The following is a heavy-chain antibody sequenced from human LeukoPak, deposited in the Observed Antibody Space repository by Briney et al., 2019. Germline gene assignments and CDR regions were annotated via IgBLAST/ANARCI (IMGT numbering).Heavy chain of an antibody. D-gene: IGHD3-10*01. CDR1: GYTFTSYD. CDR3: ARGPFRGVNRFDY. V-gene: IGHV1-8*02. CDR2: MNPNSGNT. Sequence: GASVKVSCTASGYTFTSYDINCVRQATRQALEWMGGMNPNSGNTGSAQKFQGRVTMSKNPSISTAYMELSSLRCEDTAVYYCARGPFRGVNRFDYWGQGTLVTACS. J-gene: IGHJ4*02.